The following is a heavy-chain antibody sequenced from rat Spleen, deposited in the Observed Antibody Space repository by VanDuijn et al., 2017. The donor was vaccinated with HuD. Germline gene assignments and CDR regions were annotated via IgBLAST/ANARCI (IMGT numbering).Heavy chain of an antibody. D-gene: IGHD1-9*01. CDR2: ISYDGGST. V-gene: IGHV5-20*01. J-gene: IGHJ3*01. CDR1: GFTFSDYY. Sequence: EVQLVESGGGLVQPGRSLKLSCAASGFTFSDYYMAWVRQAPTKGLEWVASISYDGGSTYYRDSVKGRFTISRDNAKSSLYLQMDSLRSEDTATYYCTTGGYGYTYDWFAYWGQGTLVTVSS. CDR3: TTGGYGYTYDWFAY.